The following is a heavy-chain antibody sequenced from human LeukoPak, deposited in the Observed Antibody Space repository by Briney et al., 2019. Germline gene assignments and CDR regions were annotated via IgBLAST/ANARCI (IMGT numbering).Heavy chain of an antibody. CDR2: TNPNSSKT. Sequence: ASVKVSCKASGYTFSTYDLIWVRQATGQGLEWMGWTNPNSSKTGYAQKFQGRVTMTRNTSISTAYMELSSLRSEDTAVYYCARAIFGVAWFDPWGQGTLVTVSS. V-gene: IGHV1-8*01. CDR3: ARAIFGVAWFDP. CDR1: GYTFSTYD. D-gene: IGHD3-3*02. J-gene: IGHJ5*02.